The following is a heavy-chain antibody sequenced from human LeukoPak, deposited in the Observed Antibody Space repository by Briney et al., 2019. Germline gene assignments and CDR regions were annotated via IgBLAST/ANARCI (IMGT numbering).Heavy chain of an antibody. CDR2: IYHSGST. Sequence: PSETLSLTCAVSGYSISSGYYWGWIRQPPGKGLEGIGSIYHSGSTYYNPPLKSRVTISVDTAKNQFSLKLSSVTAADTAVYYCARVYSGSYLGYFDYWGQGTLVTVSS. J-gene: IGHJ4*02. CDR3: ARVYSGSYLGYFDY. D-gene: IGHD1-26*01. CDR1: GYSISSGYY. V-gene: IGHV4-38-2*01.